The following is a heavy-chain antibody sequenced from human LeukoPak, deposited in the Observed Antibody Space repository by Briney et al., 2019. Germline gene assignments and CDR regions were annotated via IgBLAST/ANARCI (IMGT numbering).Heavy chain of an antibody. CDR2: INTDGNTR. V-gene: IGHV3-74*01. J-gene: IGHJ4*02. CDR3: VRDMGYYDKV. Sequence: GGSLRLSCATSGFTFSTSWMHWVRQAPGKGLVWVSRINTDGNTRDYADSVKDRFTISRDNAKNTLYLQMNSLRAEDTAVYYCVRDMGYYDKVWGQGTLVTVSS. CDR1: GFTFSTSW. D-gene: IGHD3-22*01.